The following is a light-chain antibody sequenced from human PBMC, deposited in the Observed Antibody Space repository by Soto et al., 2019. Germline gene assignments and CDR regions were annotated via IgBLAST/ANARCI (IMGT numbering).Light chain of an antibody. CDR2: GNS. Sequence: QSVLTQPPSVSGAPGQRVTISCTGSNSNIGAGYDVHWYQQLPGTAPKLLIYGNSNRPSGVPDRFSGSKSGTSATLGITGLQTGDEADYYCGTWDSSLSASYVFGTGTKVTVL. CDR1: NSNIGAGYD. CDR3: GTWDSSLSASYV. V-gene: IGLV1-40*01. J-gene: IGLJ1*01.